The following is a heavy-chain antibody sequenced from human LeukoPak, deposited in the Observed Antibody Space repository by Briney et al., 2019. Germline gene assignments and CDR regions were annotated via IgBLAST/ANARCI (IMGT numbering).Heavy chain of an antibody. CDR3: ARTGGFNKWLLGAFDI. V-gene: IGHV4-4*07. Sequence: SETLSLTCSVSGDSISFFYWSWIRQAAGKGLEWIVRVSRSGSTDYNGSLKSRVTISVDKRKKQFSLKLSSVTAADTAVYYCARTGGFNKWLLGAFDIWGQGTMVTVSS. CDR1: GDSISFFY. CDR2: VSRSGST. J-gene: IGHJ3*02. D-gene: IGHD3-22*01.